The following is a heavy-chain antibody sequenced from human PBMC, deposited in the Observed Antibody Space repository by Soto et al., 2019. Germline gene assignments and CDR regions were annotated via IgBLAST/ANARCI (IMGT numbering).Heavy chain of an antibody. CDR1: GFTFSSYW. CDR2: IKQDGSEK. J-gene: IGHJ6*02. D-gene: IGHD3-9*01. CDR3: ARDSPLRYFDWDGMDV. V-gene: IGHV3-7*05. Sequence: PGGSLRLSCAASGFTFSSYWMSWVRQAPGKGLEWVANIKQDGSEKYYVDSVKGRFTISRDNAKNSLYLQMNSLRAEDTAVYYCARDSPLRYFDWDGMDVWGQGTTVTVSS.